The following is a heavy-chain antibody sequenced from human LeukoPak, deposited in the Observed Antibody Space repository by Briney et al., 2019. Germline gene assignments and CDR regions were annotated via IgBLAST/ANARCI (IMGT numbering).Heavy chain of an antibody. D-gene: IGHD4-17*01. Sequence: SETLSLTCTVSGYSISSGYYWGWIRQSPGKGLEWIGNIYRRGSTYYNPSLKSRVSISVDTSKNQFSLKLSSVTAADTAVYYCARDSATTYFDYWGQGTLVTVSS. V-gene: IGHV4-38-2*02. CDR3: ARDSATTYFDY. CDR2: IYRRGST. CDR1: GYSISSGYY. J-gene: IGHJ4*02.